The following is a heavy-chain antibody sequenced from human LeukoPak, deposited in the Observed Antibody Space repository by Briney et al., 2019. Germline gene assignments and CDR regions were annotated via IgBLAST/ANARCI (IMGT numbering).Heavy chain of an antibody. CDR2: IFYNGST. CDR3: ARATPNSYYYFYYMDV. V-gene: IGHV4-59*01. CDR1: GDSISTYY. Sequence: SETLSLTCSVSGDSISTYYWNWIRQPPGKGPDWIGSIFYNGSTNYNPSLKSRVTISVDRSRIQFSLKLNSVPAADTAVYHCARATPNSYYYFYYMDVWGKGATVTVSS. J-gene: IGHJ6*03. D-gene: IGHD5-24*01.